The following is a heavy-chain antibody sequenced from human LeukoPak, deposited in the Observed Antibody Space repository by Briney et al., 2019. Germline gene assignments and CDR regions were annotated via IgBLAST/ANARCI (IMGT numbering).Heavy chain of an antibody. Sequence: GGSLRLSCAASGFTFSSYAMSWVRQAPGKGLEWVSVISGSGGSTYYADSVKGRFTISRDNSKNTLYLQMNSLRAEDTAVYYCAKDFPPQAHDFWSGYSTYDYWGQGTLVTVSS. J-gene: IGHJ4*02. CDR1: GFTFSSYA. D-gene: IGHD3-3*01. CDR2: ISGSGGST. V-gene: IGHV3-23*01. CDR3: AKDFPPQAHDFWSGYSTYDY.